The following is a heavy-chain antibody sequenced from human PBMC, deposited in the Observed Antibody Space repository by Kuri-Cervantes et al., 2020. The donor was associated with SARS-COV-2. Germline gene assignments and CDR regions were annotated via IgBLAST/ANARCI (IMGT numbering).Heavy chain of an antibody. CDR1: GFTFSSYS. CDR2: INSSSSYI. V-gene: IGHV3-21*01. CDR3: ARDSKWLFEGGRFNP. D-gene: IGHD3-22*01. Sequence: GESLKISCAASGFTFSSYSMNWVRQAPGKGLEWVSSINSSSSYIYYADSVKGRFTISRDNAKNSLYLQMNSLRAEDTAVYYCARDSKWLFEGGRFNPWGQGTLVTVSS. J-gene: IGHJ5*02.